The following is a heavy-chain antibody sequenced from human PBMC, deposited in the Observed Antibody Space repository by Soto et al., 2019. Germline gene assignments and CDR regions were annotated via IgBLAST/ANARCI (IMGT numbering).Heavy chain of an antibody. D-gene: IGHD3-16*01. CDR2: ISSSSSYI. CDR3: ARDPRGGY. V-gene: IGHV3-21*01. CDR1: GFTFSSYG. J-gene: IGHJ4*02. Sequence: VQLVESGGGVVQPGRSLRLSCAASGFTFSSYGMHWVRQAPGKGLEWVSSISSSSSYIYYADSVKGRFTISRDNAKNSLYLQMNSLRAEDTAVYYCARDPRGGYWGQGTLVTVSS.